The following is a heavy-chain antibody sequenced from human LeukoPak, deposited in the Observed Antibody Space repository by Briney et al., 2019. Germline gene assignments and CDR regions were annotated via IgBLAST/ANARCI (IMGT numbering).Heavy chain of an antibody. CDR2: IYYSGST. CDR1: GYSISSYY. CDR3: ATARRFAHPYYYYGMDV. J-gene: IGHJ6*02. V-gene: IGHV4-59*08. Sequence: KPSETLSLTCTVSGYSISSYYWSWIRQPPGKGLEWIGYIYYSGSTNYNPSLKSRVTISVDTSKNQFSLKLSSVTAADTAVYYCATARRFAHPYYYYGMDVWGQGTTVTVSS. D-gene: IGHD3-10*01.